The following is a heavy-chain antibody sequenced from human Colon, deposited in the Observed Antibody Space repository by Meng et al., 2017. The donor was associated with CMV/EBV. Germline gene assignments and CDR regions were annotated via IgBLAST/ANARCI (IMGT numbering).Heavy chain of an antibody. D-gene: IGHD1/OR15-1a*01. CDR3: AKDEVPNNIDY. V-gene: IGHV3-53*01. CDR1: GFTVNTYF. CDR2: IYPDGRP. Sequence: QLVESGGGLFQPGGSLRLSCAVSGFTVNTYFMSWVRQAPGKGLEWVSIIYPDGRPFYADSVQGRFTISTDNSKNTLYLQMNSLRAEDTATYYCAKDEVPNNIDYWGQGTLVTVSS. J-gene: IGHJ4*02.